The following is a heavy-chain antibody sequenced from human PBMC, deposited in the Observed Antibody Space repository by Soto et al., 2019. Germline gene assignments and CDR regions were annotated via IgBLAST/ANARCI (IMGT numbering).Heavy chain of an antibody. D-gene: IGHD1-1*01. CDR3: VRSGDNYNLLDY. Sequence: GGSLRLSCAASGFTLSGHYMSWIRQAPGKGLEWIGYSSNSGSFTRYADSVKGRFSISRDNAKNSLYLQINSLRGDDTAIYYCVRSGDNYNLLDYWGQGTPVTVSS. CDR1: GFTLSGHY. J-gene: IGHJ4*02. V-gene: IGHV3-11*06. CDR2: SSNSGSFT.